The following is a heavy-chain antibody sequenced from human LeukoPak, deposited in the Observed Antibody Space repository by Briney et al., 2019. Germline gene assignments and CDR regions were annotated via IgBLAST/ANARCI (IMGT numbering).Heavy chain of an antibody. D-gene: IGHD3-22*01. Sequence: GGSLRLSCAASGLTFRSYGMHWVRQAPGKGLDWVAVISYDGSNKYYADSVKARFTISRDSSKNTLYLQMNSLRAEDTAVYYCAKDHYDSSGYPPYYFDYWGQGTLVTVSS. CDR1: GLTFRSYG. CDR2: ISYDGSNK. J-gene: IGHJ4*02. V-gene: IGHV3-30*18. CDR3: AKDHYDSSGYPPYYFDY.